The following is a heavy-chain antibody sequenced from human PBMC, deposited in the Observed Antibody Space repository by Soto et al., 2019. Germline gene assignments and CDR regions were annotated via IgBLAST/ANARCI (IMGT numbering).Heavy chain of an antibody. CDR2: INAGNGNT. Sequence: APVKVSCKASGYTLTSYAIHLARQAPGQRLEWMGWINAGNGNTKYSQKFQGRVTITRDTSASTAYMELSSLRSEDTAVYYCARFTFSGFDPWGQGTLVTVSS. V-gene: IGHV1-3*01. CDR3: ARFTFSGFDP. J-gene: IGHJ5*02. CDR1: GYTLTSYA.